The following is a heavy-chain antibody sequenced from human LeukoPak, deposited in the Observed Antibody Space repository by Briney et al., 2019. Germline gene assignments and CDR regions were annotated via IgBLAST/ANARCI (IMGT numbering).Heavy chain of an antibody. D-gene: IGHD3-10*01. CDR2: IIPIFGTA. CDR1: GGTFSSYA. Sequence: SVKVSCKASGGTFSSYAISWVRQAPGQGLEWMGGIIPIFGTANYAQKFQGRVTITTDESTSTAYMELSSLRSEDTAVYYCASSGRGYYYGYRAFDIWGQGTMITVSS. J-gene: IGHJ3*02. CDR3: ASSGRGYYYGYRAFDI. V-gene: IGHV1-69*05.